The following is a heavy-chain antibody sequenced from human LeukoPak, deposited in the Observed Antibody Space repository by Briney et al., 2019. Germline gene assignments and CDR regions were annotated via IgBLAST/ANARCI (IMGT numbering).Heavy chain of an antibody. Sequence: SETLSLTCAVSGGSISSSNWWSWVRQPPGKGLEWIGEIYHSGSTNYNPSLKSRVTISVDKSKNQFSLKLSSVTATDTAVYYCARDKRQASGRGLDYWGQGTLVTVSS. CDR1: GGSISSSNW. CDR3: ARDKRQASGRGLDY. D-gene: IGHD1-1*01. J-gene: IGHJ4*02. CDR2: IYHSGST. V-gene: IGHV4-4*02.